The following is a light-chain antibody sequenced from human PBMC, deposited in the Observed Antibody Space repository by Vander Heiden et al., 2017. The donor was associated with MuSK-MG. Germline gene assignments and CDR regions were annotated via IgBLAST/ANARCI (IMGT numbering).Light chain of an antibody. CDR3: SSYTSSSTVV. J-gene: IGLJ2*01. V-gene: IGLV2-14*01. CDR2: DVS. Sequence: QSALTQPASVSGSPGQSITISCTGSSSDVGGYNYFSWYQQHPGKAPKVMIYDVSNRPSGGSNRFSGSKSGNTAALTISGLQAEDEADYYCSSYTSSSTVVFGGGTKLTVL. CDR1: SSDVGGYNY.